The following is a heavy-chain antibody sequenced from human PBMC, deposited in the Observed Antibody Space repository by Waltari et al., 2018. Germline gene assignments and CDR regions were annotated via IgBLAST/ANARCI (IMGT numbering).Heavy chain of an antibody. J-gene: IGHJ4*02. CDR1: GYTFTGYY. Sequence: QVQLVQSGAEVKKPGASVKVSCKASGYTFTGYYMHWVRQAPGQGLGGMGWINPNSGGTNYAQKFQGRDTMTRDTSISTAYMELGRLRSDDTAVYYCARVAPYCSGGSCYFDYWGQGTLVTVSS. D-gene: IGHD2-15*01. V-gene: IGHV1-2*02. CDR2: INPNSGGT. CDR3: ARVAPYCSGGSCYFDY.